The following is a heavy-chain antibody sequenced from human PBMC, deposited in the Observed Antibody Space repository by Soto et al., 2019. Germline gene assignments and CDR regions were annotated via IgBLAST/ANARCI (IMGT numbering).Heavy chain of an antibody. V-gene: IGHV3-15*01. CDR3: TTDIWFGDYYYYYMDV. D-gene: IGHD3-10*01. Sequence: EVQLVESGGGLVKPGGSLRLYCAASGFTFSNAWMSWVRQAPGKGLEWVGRIKSKTDGGTTDYAAPVKGRFTISRDDSKNTLYLQMNSLKTDDTAVYYCTTDIWFGDYYYYYMDVWGKGTTVTVSS. J-gene: IGHJ6*03. CDR2: IKSKTDGGTT. CDR1: GFTFSNAW.